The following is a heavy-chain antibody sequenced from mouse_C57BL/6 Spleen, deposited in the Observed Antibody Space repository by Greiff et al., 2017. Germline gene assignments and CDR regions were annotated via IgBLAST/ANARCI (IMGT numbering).Heavy chain of an antibody. CDR2: IYPGDGDT. Sequence: VQLVESGPELVKPGASVKISCKASGYAFSSSWMNWVKQRPGKGLEWIGRIYPGDGDTNYNGKFKGKATLTADKSSSTAYMQLSSLTSEDSAVYVSARSGSNYVFAYWGQGTLVTVSA. CDR3: ARSGSNYVFAY. D-gene: IGHD2-5*01. V-gene: IGHV1-82*01. J-gene: IGHJ3*01. CDR1: GYAFSSSW.